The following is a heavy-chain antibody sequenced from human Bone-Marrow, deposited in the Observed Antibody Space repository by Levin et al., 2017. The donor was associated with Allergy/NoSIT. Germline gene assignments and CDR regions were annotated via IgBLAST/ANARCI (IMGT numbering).Heavy chain of an antibody. V-gene: IGHV1-69*04. CDR2: IIPILGIA. D-gene: IGHD2-21*02. CDR3: ARGPVVVTANNWFDP. Sequence: EASVKVSCKASGGTFSSYPISWVRQAPGQGLEWMGRIIPILGIANYAQKFQGRVTITADKSTSTAYMELSSLRSEDTAVYYCARGPVVVTANNWFDPWGQGTLVTVSS. J-gene: IGHJ5*02. CDR1: GGTFSSYP.